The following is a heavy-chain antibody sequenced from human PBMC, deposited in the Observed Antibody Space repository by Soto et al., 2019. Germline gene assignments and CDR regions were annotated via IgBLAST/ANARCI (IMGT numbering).Heavy chain of an antibody. D-gene: IGHD3-22*01. CDR3: AREAIVKRFDY. Sequence: SQTLSLTCAMSGDSVSSNSVAWNWIRQSPSRGLEWLGRTLYRSKWSTDYAVSVKSRISVNPDTSKNQFSLQLNSVTPDDTAVYYCAREAIVKRFDYWGQGTLVTVSS. CDR1: GDSVSSNSVA. V-gene: IGHV6-1*01. CDR2: TLYRSKWST. J-gene: IGHJ4*02.